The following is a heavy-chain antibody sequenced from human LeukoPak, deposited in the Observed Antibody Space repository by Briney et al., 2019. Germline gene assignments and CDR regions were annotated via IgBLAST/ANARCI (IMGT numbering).Heavy chain of an antibody. J-gene: IGHJ4*02. CDR1: GFTVSSSY. V-gene: IGHV3-15*01. CDR2: IKSRADGGTT. D-gene: IGHD6-13*01. CDR3: TRSSYTSSWFFY. Sequence: GGSLRLSCAASGFTVSSSYMSWVRQAPGKGLEWVGHIKSRADGGTTDYAAPVKGRFTISRDDSKNTLYLQMNSLKAEDTAVYYCTRSSYTSSWFFYWGQGSLVTVSS.